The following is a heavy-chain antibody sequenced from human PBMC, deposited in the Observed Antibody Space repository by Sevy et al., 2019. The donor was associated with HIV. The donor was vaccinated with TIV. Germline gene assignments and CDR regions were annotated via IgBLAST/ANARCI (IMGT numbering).Heavy chain of an antibody. CDR3: ARLNYYGSGGEYYFDY. V-gene: IGHV4-4*02. J-gene: IGHJ4*02. Sequence: SETLSLTCAVYGGSISSSNWWSWVRQPPGKGLEWIGEIYRSGSTNYNPSLKSRVTISVDKSKNQFSLKLTSVTAADTAVYYCARLNYYGSGGEYYFDYWGQGTLVTVSS. D-gene: IGHD3-10*01. CDR1: GGSISSSNW. CDR2: IYRSGST.